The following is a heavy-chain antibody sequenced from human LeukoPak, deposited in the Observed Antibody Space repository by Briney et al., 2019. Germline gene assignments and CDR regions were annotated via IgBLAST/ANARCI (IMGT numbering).Heavy chain of an antibody. CDR3: AKDRAYPNDVFDV. D-gene: IGHD2-21*01. J-gene: IGHJ3*01. V-gene: IGHV3-21*04. Sequence: GGSLRLSCAASGFAFSSYSMNWVRQAPGKGLEWDSSISSSSSYIYYADSVKGRFTISRDNAKNSLYLQMNSLRADDTALYYCAKDRAYPNDVFDVWGQGTMVTVS. CDR2: ISSSSSYI. CDR1: GFAFSSYS.